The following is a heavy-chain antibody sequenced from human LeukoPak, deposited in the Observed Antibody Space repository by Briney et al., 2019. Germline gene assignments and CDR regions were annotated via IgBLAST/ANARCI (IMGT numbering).Heavy chain of an antibody. CDR3: AKDRGARLYGETDY. J-gene: IGHJ4*02. CDR1: GFTFSSYA. V-gene: IGHV3-23*01. Sequence: GGSLRLSCAASGFTFSSYAMSWVRQAPGKGLEWVSVISGSAGSTYYADSVKGRFTISRDNSKNTLYLQMNSLRAEDTAVYYCAKDRGARLYGETDYWGQGTLVTVSS. CDR2: ISGSAGST. D-gene: IGHD4-17*01.